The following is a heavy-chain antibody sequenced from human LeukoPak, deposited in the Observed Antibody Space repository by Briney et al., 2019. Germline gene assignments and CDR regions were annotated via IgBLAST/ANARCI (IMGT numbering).Heavy chain of an antibody. CDR2: IYTSGST. Sequence: RSSETLSLTCTVSGGSISSGSYYWSWIRQPAGKGLEWIGRIYTSGSTNYNPSLKSRVTISVDTSKNQFSLKLSSVTAADTAVYYRASWVLSGYFDYWGQGTLVTVSS. J-gene: IGHJ4*02. V-gene: IGHV4-61*02. D-gene: IGHD2-15*01. CDR3: ASWVLSGYFDY. CDR1: GGSISSGSYY.